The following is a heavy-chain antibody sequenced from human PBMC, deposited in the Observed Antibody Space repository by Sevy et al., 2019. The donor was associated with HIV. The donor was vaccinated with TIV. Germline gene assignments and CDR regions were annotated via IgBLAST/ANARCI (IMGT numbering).Heavy chain of an antibody. V-gene: IGHV3-11*04. D-gene: IGHD3-3*01. CDR1: GFTFTDYY. CDR3: ARRLELDGAFDI. J-gene: IGHJ3*02. Sequence: GGYLRLSCAASGFTFTDYYMSWIRQAPGKGLEWVSYISNSGSTIYYADSVKGRFTISRDNAKNSLFLQMNSLRAGDTAVYYCARRLELDGAFDIWGQGTMVTVSS. CDR2: ISNSGSTI.